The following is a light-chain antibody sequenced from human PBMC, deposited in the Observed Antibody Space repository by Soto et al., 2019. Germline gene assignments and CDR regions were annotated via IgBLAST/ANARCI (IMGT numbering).Light chain of an antibody. Sequence: EIVLTQSPATLSLSPGTGATLSCRASQIVTSSVAWYQPRPGQAPRLLIYDTFTRATGIPARFSAKGAGTDFTLTISSLEPEDSAVYFCQLRSDWPPTYTFGQGTKLE. CDR3: QLRSDWPPTYT. J-gene: IGKJ2*01. CDR1: QIVTSS. CDR2: DTF. V-gene: IGKV3-11*01.